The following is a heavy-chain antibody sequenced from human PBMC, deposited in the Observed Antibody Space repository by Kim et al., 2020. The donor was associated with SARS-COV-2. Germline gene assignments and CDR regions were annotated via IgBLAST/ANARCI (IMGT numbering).Heavy chain of an antibody. D-gene: IGHD5-12*01. Sequence: ADSGKGRYTISRDNSKTTLYLQMNSLRAEDTAVYYCAKDAGYSGYGEFDYWGQGTLVTVSS. V-gene: IGHV3-23*01. CDR3: AKDAGYSGYGEFDY. J-gene: IGHJ4*02.